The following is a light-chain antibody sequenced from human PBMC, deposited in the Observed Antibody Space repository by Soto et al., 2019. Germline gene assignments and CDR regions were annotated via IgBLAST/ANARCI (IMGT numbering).Light chain of an antibody. J-gene: IGKJ5*01. Sequence: ETVLTQSPGTLSLSPGERATLSCRASESVRTSLAWYQQKPGQAPSLLIYGASKRATGIPARFSGSGSGTDFTLTISSLEPEDFAVFYCQHYDSLPITFGQGTRLEIK. V-gene: IGKV3-11*01. CDR3: QHYDSLPIT. CDR2: GAS. CDR1: ESVRTS.